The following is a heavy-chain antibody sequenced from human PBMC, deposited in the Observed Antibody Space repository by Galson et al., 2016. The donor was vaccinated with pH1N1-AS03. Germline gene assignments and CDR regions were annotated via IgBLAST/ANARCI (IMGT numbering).Heavy chain of an antibody. Sequence: SVKVSCKASGGSFGNYAINWVRQAPGQGLEWMGGIIPVLGRANYPQKFQGRVTITADKSPATVYMELKGLRFEDTAIYYCAPMGFGESVGDYWGQGTLVTVSS. J-gene: IGHJ4*02. CDR3: APMGFGESVGDY. CDR2: IIPVLGRA. D-gene: IGHD1-26*01. V-gene: IGHV1-69*10. CDR1: GGSFGNYA.